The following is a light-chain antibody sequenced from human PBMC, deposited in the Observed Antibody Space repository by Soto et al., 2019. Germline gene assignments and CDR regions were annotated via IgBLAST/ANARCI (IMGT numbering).Light chain of an antibody. J-gene: IGKJ5*01. V-gene: IGKV3-15*01. CDR3: QQYNSWPPIT. CDR2: SAS. CDR1: QSVSSSY. Sequence: IVMTQSPGTLSLSPGERATLSCRASQSVSSSYLAWYQQKPGQAPRLLIYSASTRAPGIPARFSGSGSETDFTLTISSLQSEDFAVYYCQQYNSWPPITCGQGTRLEIK.